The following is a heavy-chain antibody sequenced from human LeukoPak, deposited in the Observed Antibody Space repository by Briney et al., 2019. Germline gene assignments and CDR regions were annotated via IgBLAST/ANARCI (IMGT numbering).Heavy chain of an antibody. D-gene: IGHD3-22*01. V-gene: IGHV4-34*01. CDR3: ARGNYEGSLDY. CDR2: INHSGST. CDR1: GGSFSGYY. J-gene: IGHJ4*02. Sequence: PSETLSPTCAVYGGSFSGYYWSWIRQPPGKGLEWIGEINHSGSTNYNPSLKSRVTISVDTSKNQFSLKLSSVTAADTAVYYCARGNYEGSLDYWGQGTLVTVSS.